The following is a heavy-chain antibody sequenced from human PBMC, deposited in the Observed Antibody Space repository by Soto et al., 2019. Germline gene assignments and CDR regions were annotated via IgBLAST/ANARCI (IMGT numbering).Heavy chain of an antibody. J-gene: IGHJ4*02. Sequence: QVQLVQSGAEVKKPGSSVKVSCKASGGTFSSYSINWVRQAPGQGLEWMGEIIPIFGTANYAQKFQGRVTITADESTRTASMELSSLRSEDTAVYYCARDGGRHSGGIDYWGPGTLVTFSS. V-gene: IGHV1-69*01. CDR1: GGTFSSYS. D-gene: IGHD1-26*01. CDR3: ARDGGRHSGGIDY. CDR2: IIPIFGTA.